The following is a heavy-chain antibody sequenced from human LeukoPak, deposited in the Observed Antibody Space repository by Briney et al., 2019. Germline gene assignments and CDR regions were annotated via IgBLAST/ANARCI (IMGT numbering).Heavy chain of an antibody. Sequence: PSETLSLTCTVSGGSISSSSYYWGWIRQPPGKGLEWIGSIYYSGSTYYNPSLKSRVTISVDTSKNQFSLKLSSVTAADTAVYYCARGGKVVTDYWGQGTLVTVSS. CDR2: IYYSGST. D-gene: IGHD2-21*02. V-gene: IGHV4-39*07. J-gene: IGHJ4*02. CDR3: ARGGKVVTDY. CDR1: GGSISSSSYY.